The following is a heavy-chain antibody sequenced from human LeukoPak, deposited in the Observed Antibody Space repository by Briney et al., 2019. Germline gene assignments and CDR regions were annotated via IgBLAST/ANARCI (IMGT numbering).Heavy chain of an antibody. CDR2: INHSGST. D-gene: IGHD1-26*01. V-gene: IGHV4-39*07. CDR3: ATIVGAPRHFDS. CDR1: GGSISSSTYY. J-gene: IGHJ4*02. Sequence: KASETLSLTRTVSGGSISSSTYYWSWIRQPPGKGLEWIGEINHSGSTNYNPSLKSRVTTSVDESKNQFSLKVSSVTAADTAVYYCATIVGAPRHFDSWGQGTLVTVSS.